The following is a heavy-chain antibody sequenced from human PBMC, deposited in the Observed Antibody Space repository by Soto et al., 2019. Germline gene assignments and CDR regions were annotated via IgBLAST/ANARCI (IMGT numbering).Heavy chain of an antibody. V-gene: IGHV4-59*01. CDR3: ARDYMYYYDSSGYGPTYYYYGMDV. Sequence: PSETLSLTCTVSGGSISSYYWSWIRQPPGKGLEWIGYIYYSGSTNYNPSLKSRVTISVDTSKNQFSLKLSSVTAADTAVYYCARDYMYYYDSSGYGPTYYYYGMDVWGQGTTVTVSS. D-gene: IGHD3-22*01. CDR1: GGSISSYY. CDR2: IYYSGST. J-gene: IGHJ6*02.